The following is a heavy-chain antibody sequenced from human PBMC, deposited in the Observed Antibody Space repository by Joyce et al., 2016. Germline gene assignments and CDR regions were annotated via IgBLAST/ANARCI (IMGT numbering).Heavy chain of an antibody. CDR2: ISQSGTS. D-gene: IGHD3-22*01. CDR3: ARWGNDFYDSSGFDY. J-gene: IGHJ4*02. Sequence: QVQLLESGPGLVKPSETLSLTCEVSPYSLRGSYFWAWIRQPPGKTLEWLGSISQSGTSYFNPSLTGRVMISVDTSRSTFSLNLRSVTAADTAVYYCARWGNDFYDSSGFDYWGPGTLVTVSP. CDR1: PYSLRGSYF. V-gene: IGHV4-38-2*01.